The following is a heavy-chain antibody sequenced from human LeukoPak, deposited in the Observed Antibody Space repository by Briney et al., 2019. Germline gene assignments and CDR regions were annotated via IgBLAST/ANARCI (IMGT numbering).Heavy chain of an antibody. CDR2: ISYDGSNK. D-gene: IGHD3-22*01. Sequence: GGSLRLSCAASGFTFSSYAMHWVRQAPGKGLEWVAVISYDGSNKYYADSVKGRFTISRDDSKNTLYLQMNSLRAEDTAVYYCARDHHRRLYDSQARNTFDIWGQGTMVTVSS. CDR1: GFTFSSYA. J-gene: IGHJ3*02. CDR3: ARDHHRRLYDSQARNTFDI. V-gene: IGHV3-30*04.